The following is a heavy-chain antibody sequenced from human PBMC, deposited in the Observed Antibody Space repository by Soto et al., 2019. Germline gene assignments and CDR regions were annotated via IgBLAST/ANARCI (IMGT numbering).Heavy chain of an antibody. CDR3: ATWDVGYSYGYFDY. CDR2: IYHSGST. CDR1: GGSISSGGYS. V-gene: IGHV4-30-2*01. D-gene: IGHD5-18*01. J-gene: IGHJ4*02. Sequence: SETLSLTCAVSGGSISSGGYSWSWIRQPPGKGLEWIGYIYHSGSTYYNPSLKSRVTISVDRSKNQFSLKLSSVTAADTAVYYCATWDVGYSYGYFDYWGQGTLVTVSS.